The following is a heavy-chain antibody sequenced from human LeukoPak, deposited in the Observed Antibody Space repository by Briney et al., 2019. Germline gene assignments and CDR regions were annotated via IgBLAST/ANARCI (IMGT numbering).Heavy chain of an antibody. V-gene: IGHV3-21*01. CDR2: ISSSSYI. CDR1: GFTFSSYS. J-gene: IGHJ6*01. D-gene: IGHD6-6*01. Sequence: PGGSLRLSCAASGFTFSSYSMNWVRQAPGKGLEWVSSISSSSYIYYADSVKGRFTISRDNAKNSLYLQMNSLRAEDTAVYYCARSYSSSSKDPLDYYYGMDVWGQGTTVTVSS. CDR3: ARSYSSSSKDPLDYYYGMDV.